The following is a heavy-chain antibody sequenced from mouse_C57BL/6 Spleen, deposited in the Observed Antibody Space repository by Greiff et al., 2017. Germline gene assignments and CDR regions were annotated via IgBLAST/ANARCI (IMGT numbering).Heavy chain of an antibody. D-gene: IGHD2-3*01. CDR1: GYTFTSYW. J-gene: IGHJ1*03. CDR3: VRRCYDGYSNWYFEV. Sequence: QVQLQQPGAELVRPGSSVKLSCKASGYTFTSYWMFWVKQRPIQGLEWIGNIDPSVSETHYNQKFKDKATLTVDKSSSTGYMQLSSLTSEDSAVYYCVRRCYDGYSNWYFEVWGTGTTVTVSS. CDR2: IDPSVSET. V-gene: IGHV1-52*01.